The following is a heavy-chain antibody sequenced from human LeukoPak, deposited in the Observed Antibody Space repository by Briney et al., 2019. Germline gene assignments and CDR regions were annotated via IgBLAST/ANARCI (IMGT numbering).Heavy chain of an antibody. J-gene: IGHJ4*02. Sequence: SCKASGYTFTSYGISWVRQAPGQGLEWMGHIHSSGGSSYYPSLKSRLTLSIDTSRNQLSLKLPSVTAADTAVYFCARLGSYHDFWGQGALVTVSS. D-gene: IGHD1-26*01. CDR2: IHSSGGS. V-gene: IGHV4-4*09. CDR3: ARLGSYHDF. CDR1: GYTFTSYG.